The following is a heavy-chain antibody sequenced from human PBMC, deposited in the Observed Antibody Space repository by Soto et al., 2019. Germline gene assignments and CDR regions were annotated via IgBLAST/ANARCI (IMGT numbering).Heavy chain of an antibody. Sequence: EVQLVESGGGLVQPWGSLRLSCADFGFTFSNYWMSWVRQAPVKGLEWVGNIKQDGSEKNYVDSVKGRFTISRDNAKNSLYLQMNSLRAEDTAVYYCARIASAGRGWDVWGQGTTVVVSS. CDR2: IKQDGSEK. CDR1: GFTFSNYW. V-gene: IGHV3-7*01. CDR3: ARIASAGRGWDV. D-gene: IGHD6-13*01. J-gene: IGHJ6*02.